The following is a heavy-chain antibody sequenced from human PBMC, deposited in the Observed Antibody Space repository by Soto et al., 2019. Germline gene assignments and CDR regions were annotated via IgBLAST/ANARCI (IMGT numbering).Heavy chain of an antibody. CDR2: INGYNGNT. V-gene: IGHV1-18*01. J-gene: IGHJ6*02. D-gene: IGHD3-16*01. CDR1: GYTFSRSG. Sequence: QVQLVQSGAEVKKPGASVKVSCKASGYTFSRSGISWVRQAPGQGLEWMGWINGYNGNTNYTQKIQARITMTTATPTSTAYMELRGLRADDTAVYNCARMGDVPYYCYGRDVWGQGTTVIVSS. CDR3: ARMGDVPYYCYGRDV.